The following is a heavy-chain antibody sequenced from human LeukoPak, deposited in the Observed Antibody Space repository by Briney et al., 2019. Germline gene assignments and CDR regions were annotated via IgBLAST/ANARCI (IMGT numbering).Heavy chain of an antibody. CDR1: GFSLSTSGMC. CDR3: AHYSSDSWALDY. CDR2: IDWDDDK. J-gene: IGHJ4*02. D-gene: IGHD3-22*01. V-gene: IGHV2-5*08. Sequence: SGPALVKPTQTLTLTCTFSGFSLSTSGMCVSWIRQPPGKALEWLALIDWDDDKRYSPSLKSRLTITKDTSKNQVVLTMTNMDPVDTATYFCAHYSSDSWALDYWGQGTLVTVSS.